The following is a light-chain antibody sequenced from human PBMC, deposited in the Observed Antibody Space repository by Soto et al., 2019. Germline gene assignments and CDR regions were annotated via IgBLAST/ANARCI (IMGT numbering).Light chain of an antibody. CDR2: LEGSGSY. Sequence: QPVLTQSSSASASLGSSVKLTCTLSSGHSSYIIAWHQQQPGKAPRYLMKLEGSGSYNKGSGVPDGFSGSSSGADRYLTISNLQFEDEADYYCETWDSNILVFGGGTKLTVL. J-gene: IGLJ2*01. CDR1: SGHSSYI. CDR3: ETWDSNILV. V-gene: IGLV4-60*02.